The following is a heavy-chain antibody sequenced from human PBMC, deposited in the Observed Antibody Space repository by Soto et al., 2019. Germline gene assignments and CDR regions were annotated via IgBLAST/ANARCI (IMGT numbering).Heavy chain of an antibody. CDR3: AHCPIVEYSSSPTLFDY. J-gene: IGHJ4*02. CDR2: IYWDDDK. D-gene: IGHD6-6*01. CDR1: GFSLSTSGVG. V-gene: IGHV2-5*02. Sequence: QITLKESGPTLVKPTQTLTLTCTFSGFSLSTSGVGVGWIRQPPGKALEWLALIYWDDDKRYSPSLKSRLTITKXISSNXXVLTMTNMDPVDTATYYCAHCPIVEYSSSPTLFDYWGQGTLVTVSS.